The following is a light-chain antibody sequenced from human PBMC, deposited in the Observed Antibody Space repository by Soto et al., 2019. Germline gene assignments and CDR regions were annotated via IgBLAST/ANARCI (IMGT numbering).Light chain of an antibody. Sequence: QTVVTQSPSASASLGASVKLTCTLSSGHSSYAIAWHQQQPEKGPRYLMKLNSDGSHSKGDGIPDRFSGSSSGAERYLTISSLQSEDEADYYCQTYGVFGGGTKLTVL. CDR1: SGHSSYA. CDR2: LNSDGSH. V-gene: IGLV4-69*01. CDR3: QTYGV. J-gene: IGLJ2*01.